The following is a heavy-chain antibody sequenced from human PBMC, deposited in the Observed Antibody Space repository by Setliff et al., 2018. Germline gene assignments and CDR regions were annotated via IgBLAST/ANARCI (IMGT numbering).Heavy chain of an antibody. J-gene: IGHJ4*02. CDR3: ARALASAGTVYFDY. Sequence: PGESLKISCQGSGYTFTNYWIGWVRQMPGKGLEWMGIIYPSDSHTRYSPSFQGQVTISADKSISTAYLQWSSLKASDTAMYYCARALASAGTVYFDYWGQGTLVTVSS. V-gene: IGHV5-51*01. D-gene: IGHD6-13*01. CDR2: IYPSDSHT. CDR1: GYTFTNYW.